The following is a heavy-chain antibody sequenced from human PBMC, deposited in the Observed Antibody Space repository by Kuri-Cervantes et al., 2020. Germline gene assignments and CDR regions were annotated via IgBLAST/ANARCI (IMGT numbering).Heavy chain of an antibody. CDR1: GFTFSSYA. CDR3: AKDRYCSSTSCFDY. Sequence: GESPKISCAASGFTFSSYAMHWVRQAPGKGLEYVSAISSNGRRTYCANSVEGRFTISRDNSKNTLYLQMNSLRAEDTAVYYCAKDRYCSSTSCFDYWGQGTLVTVSS. J-gene: IGHJ4*02. D-gene: IGHD2-2*01. V-gene: IGHV3-64*01. CDR2: ISSNGRRT.